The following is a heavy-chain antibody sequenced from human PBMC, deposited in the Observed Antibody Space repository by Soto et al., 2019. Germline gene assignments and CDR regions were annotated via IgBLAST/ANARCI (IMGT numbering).Heavy chain of an antibody. D-gene: IGHD1-1*01. CDR2: IYATGTT. J-gene: IGHJ5*02. CDR1: GASISGYY. Sequence: SETLSLTCTVSGASISGYYWSWIRKSAGKGLEWIGRIYATGTTDYNPSLKSRVMMSVDTSKKQFSLRLRSVTAADTAVYYCVRDGTKTLRDWFDPWGQGISVTSPQ. V-gene: IGHV4-4*07. CDR3: VRDGTKTLRDWFDP.